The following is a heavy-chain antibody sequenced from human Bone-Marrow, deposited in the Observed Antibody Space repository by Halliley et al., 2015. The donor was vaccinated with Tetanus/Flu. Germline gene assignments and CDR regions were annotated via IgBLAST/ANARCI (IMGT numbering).Heavy chain of an antibody. CDR1: GYSFSTYW. CDR2: IDPGDSDA. V-gene: IGHV5-51*01. D-gene: IGHD5-12*01. CDR3: ATRMRDGYNSVDWYFDL. Sequence: VQLVQSGAEVKKPGESLKISCKGSGYSFSTYWIAWVRQMPGKGLEWMGIIDPGDSDARYSPSFEGQVTISVDKSISTAYLQWSSLEASDTAIYYCATRMRDGYNSVDWYFDLWGRGTLVTVSS. J-gene: IGHJ2*01.